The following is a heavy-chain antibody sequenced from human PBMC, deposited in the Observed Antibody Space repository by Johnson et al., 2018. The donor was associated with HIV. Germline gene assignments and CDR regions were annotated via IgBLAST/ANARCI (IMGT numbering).Heavy chain of an antibody. J-gene: IGHJ3*02. CDR1: GFTFDDYG. CDR3: TTDYQQLADAFAI. V-gene: IGHV3-20*04. Sequence: VQLVESGGGVVRPGGSLRLSCAASGFTFDDYGMSWVRQAPGKGLEWVSGISWNSGSIGYADSVKGRFTISRDNAKNSLHLQMNSLKTEDTAIYFCTTDYQQLADAFAIWGQGTMVTVSS. D-gene: IGHD6-13*01. CDR2: ISWNSGSI.